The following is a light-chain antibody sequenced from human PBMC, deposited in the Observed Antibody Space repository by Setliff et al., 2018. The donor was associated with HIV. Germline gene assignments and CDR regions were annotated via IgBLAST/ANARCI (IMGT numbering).Light chain of an antibody. CDR3: SSYTGSSTLVYV. Sequence: QSALTQPASVSGPPGQSITISCTGTSSDVGGYNYVSWYQQHPGKAPKVMIYDVSNRPSGVSNRFSGSKSGNTASLTISGLQAEDEADYYCSSYTGSSTLVYVFGTGTKV. J-gene: IGLJ1*01. CDR1: SSDVGGYNY. V-gene: IGLV2-14*03. CDR2: DVS.